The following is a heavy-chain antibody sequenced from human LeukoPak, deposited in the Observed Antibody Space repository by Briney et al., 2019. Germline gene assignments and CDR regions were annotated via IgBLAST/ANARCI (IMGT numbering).Heavy chain of an antibody. J-gene: IGHJ4*02. Sequence: GASVKVSCKASGYTFTSYGISWVRQATGQGLEWMGWMNPNSGNTGYAQKFQGRVTMTRNTSISTAYMELSSLRSEDTAVYYCARGHLCSSGWSDCGNFDYWGQGTLVTVSS. D-gene: IGHD6-19*01. CDR2: MNPNSGNT. V-gene: IGHV1-8*02. CDR1: GYTFTSYG. CDR3: ARGHLCSSGWSDCGNFDY.